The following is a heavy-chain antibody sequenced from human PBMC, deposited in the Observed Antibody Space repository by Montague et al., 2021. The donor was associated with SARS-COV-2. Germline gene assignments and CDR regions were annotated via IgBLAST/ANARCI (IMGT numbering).Heavy chain of an antibody. CDR2: IYFTGKT. V-gene: IGHV4-39*02. J-gene: IGHJ3*02. CDR1: GDSISRSHYF. CDR3: ARWGLNNAFDI. Sequence: SETLSLTCSVSGDSISRSHYFWAWIRQPPGMGLEWIGSIYFTGKTYYHPSLKSRITMSIDTSKNHFSLRLSPVTAADSAVFYCARWGLNNAFDIWGLGTMITIPS. D-gene: IGHD1/OR15-1a*01.